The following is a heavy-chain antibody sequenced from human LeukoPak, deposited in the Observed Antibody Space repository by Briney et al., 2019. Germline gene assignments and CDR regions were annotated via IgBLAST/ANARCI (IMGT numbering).Heavy chain of an antibody. D-gene: IGHD1-26*01. V-gene: IGHV1-2*02. CDR1: GYTFTGYY. CDR2: INPNSGGT. J-gene: IGHJ4*02. CDR3: ARDRTHGSYYDY. Sequence: GASVKVSCKASGYTFTGYYMHWVRHAPGQGLGWMGWINPNSGGTNYAQKFQGRVTMTRDTSISTTYMELSRLRSDDTAVYYCARDRTHGSYYDYWGQGTLVTVSS.